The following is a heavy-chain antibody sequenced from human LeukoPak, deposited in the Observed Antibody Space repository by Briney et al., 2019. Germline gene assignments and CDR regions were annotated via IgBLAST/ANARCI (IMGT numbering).Heavy chain of an antibody. CDR3: ASSPDHQWQVLLYFDY. D-gene: IGHD6-19*01. CDR1: VFSISNHW. J-gene: IGHJ4*02. V-gene: IGHV3-7*01. Sequence: GGSLRLSCVVSVFSISNHWMRWVRQTPGKGLEWVATMKEDGTEKDYVDAVKGRFTISRDNALNSLYLQMSSLRAEDTAVYYWASSPDHQWQVLLYFDYWGQGALVSVSS. CDR2: MKEDGTEK.